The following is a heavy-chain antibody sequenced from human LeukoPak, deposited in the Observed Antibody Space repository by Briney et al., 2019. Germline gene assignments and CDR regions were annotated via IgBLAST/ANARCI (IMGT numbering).Heavy chain of an antibody. CDR2: ISGSGGTT. D-gene: IGHD1-26*01. CDR3: AKKMGSGTYSTFGM. Sequence: GGSLRLSCAASKFTFSNYAMSWVRQAPGKGLEWVSAISGSGGTTYYAESVKGRFTISRDNSKNTVYLQVNSLRAEDTAVYYCAKKMGSGTYSTFGMWGQGTMVTVSS. CDR1: KFTFSNYA. V-gene: IGHV3-23*01. J-gene: IGHJ3*02.